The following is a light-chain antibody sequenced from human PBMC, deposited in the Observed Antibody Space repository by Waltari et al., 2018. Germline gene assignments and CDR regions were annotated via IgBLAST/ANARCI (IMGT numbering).Light chain of an antibody. J-gene: IGLJ2*01. Sequence: SYDLTHPPSVTVSPGQTASITCPGHHLGNTYVSWYQQKPGHAPVLISYQDTKRPSGIPERLSGSNSGNTATLTISGTQVMDEVDYYCQAWDTISAGLGGGTKLTVL. CDR3: QAWDTISAG. CDR2: QDT. V-gene: IGLV3-1*01. CDR1: HLGNTY.